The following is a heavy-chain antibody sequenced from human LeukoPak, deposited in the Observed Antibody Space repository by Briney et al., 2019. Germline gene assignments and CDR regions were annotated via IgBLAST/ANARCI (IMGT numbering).Heavy chain of an antibody. V-gene: IGHV4-30-2*01. CDR2: IYHSGST. D-gene: IGHD1-26*01. CDR1: GGSISSGGYS. J-gene: IGHJ5*02. CDR3: ARESALGATGGWFDP. Sequence: SQTLSLTCAVSGGSISSGGYSWSWIRQPPGKGLEWIGYIYHSGSTYYHPSLKSRVTISVDRSKNEFSLKLSSVTAADTAVYYCARESALGATGGWFDPWGQGTLVTVSS.